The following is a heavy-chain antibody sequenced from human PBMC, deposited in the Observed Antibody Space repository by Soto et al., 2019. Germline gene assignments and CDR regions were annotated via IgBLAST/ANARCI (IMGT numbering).Heavy chain of an antibody. CDR3: ARDRWTVAGRFDY. Sequence: SVKVSCKASGGTFSSYAISWVRQAPGQGLEWMGGIIPIFGTANYAQKFQGRVTITADESTSTAYMELRSLRSDDTAVYYCARDRWTVAGRFDYWGQGTLVTVSS. CDR1: GGTFSSYA. J-gene: IGHJ4*02. CDR2: IIPIFGTA. D-gene: IGHD6-19*01. V-gene: IGHV1-69*13.